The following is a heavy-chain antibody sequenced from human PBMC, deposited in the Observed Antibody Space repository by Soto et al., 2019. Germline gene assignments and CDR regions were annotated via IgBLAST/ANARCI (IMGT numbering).Heavy chain of an antibody. CDR2: INPNSGGT. V-gene: IGHV1-2*04. CDR3: ARDLGSVLRYFDWLPAYYFDY. J-gene: IGHJ4*02. D-gene: IGHD3-9*01. CDR1: GYTFTGYY. Sequence: QVQLVQSGAEVKKPGASVKVSCKASGYTFTGYYMHWVRQAPGQGLEWMGWINPNSGGTNYAQKFQGWVNMTWDTSISTAYMELSRLRSDDTAVYYCARDLGSVLRYFDWLPAYYFDYWGQGTLVTVSS.